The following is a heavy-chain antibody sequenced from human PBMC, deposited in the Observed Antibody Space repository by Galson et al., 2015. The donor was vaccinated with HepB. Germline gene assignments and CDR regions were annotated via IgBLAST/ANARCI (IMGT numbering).Heavy chain of an antibody. CDR2: ISGSGGST. V-gene: IGHV3-23*01. D-gene: IGHD5-18*01. J-gene: IGHJ4*02. CDR1: GFTFTNFA. CDR3: ATSYGDYRDS. Sequence: SLRLSCAASGFTFTNFAMSWVRQAPGKGLEWVSGISGSGGSTYYGDSVRGRFTISRDNSKKMVYLQMNSLRAEDTAVYYCATSYGDYRDSWGQGTLVTVSS.